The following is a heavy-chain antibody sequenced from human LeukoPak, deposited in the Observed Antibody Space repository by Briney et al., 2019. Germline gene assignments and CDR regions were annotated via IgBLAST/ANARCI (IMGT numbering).Heavy chain of an antibody. Sequence: SETLSLACAVYGGSFSGYYWSWIRQPPGKGLEWIGEINHSGSTNYNPSLKSRVTISVDTSKNQFSLKLSSVTAADTAVYYCARGGFYYDFWSGYYTSHGWFDPWGQGTLVTVSS. D-gene: IGHD3-3*01. CDR3: ARGGFYYDFWSGYYTSHGWFDP. V-gene: IGHV4-34*01. CDR2: INHSGST. J-gene: IGHJ5*02. CDR1: GGSFSGYY.